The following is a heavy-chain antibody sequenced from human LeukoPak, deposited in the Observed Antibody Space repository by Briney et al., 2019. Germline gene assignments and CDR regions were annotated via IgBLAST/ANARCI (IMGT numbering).Heavy chain of an antibody. CDR1: GFSLSDARMG. CDR3: ARIRNTDGQWQAQKLFDY. CDR2: IFSNDEK. Sequence: SGPTLVKPTETLTLTCTVSGFSLSDARMGVSWIRQPPGKALEWLAHIFSNDEKSYNTSLKSRLAISKDTSKSQVVLTMTNMDPVDTATYFCARIRNTDGQWQAQKLFDYWGQGTLVTVSS. V-gene: IGHV2-26*01. J-gene: IGHJ4*02. D-gene: IGHD6-19*01.